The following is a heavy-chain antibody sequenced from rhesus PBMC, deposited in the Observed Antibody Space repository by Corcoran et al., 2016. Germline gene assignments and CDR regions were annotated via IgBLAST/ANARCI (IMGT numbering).Heavy chain of an antibody. Sequence: QVQLQESGPGLVKPSETLSLTCAVSGGSFSSYWWSWIRQPPGKGRELIGETKDNSGATNSTPALSSQVTIPNVTSNTQFSLELSSVPAADSAVYYCARDGIEAAGTFFDYWGQGVLVTVSS. V-gene: IGHV4-80*01. D-gene: IGHD6-31*01. CDR2: TKDNSGAT. CDR3: ARDGIEAAGTFFDY. CDR1: GGSFSSYW. J-gene: IGHJ4*01.